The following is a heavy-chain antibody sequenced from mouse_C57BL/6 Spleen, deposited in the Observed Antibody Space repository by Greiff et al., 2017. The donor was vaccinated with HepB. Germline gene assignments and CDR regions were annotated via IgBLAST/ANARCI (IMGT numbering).Heavy chain of an antibody. Sequence: VQLQQSGAELVKPGASVKISCKASGYAFSSYWMNWVKQRPGKGLEWIGQIYPGDGDTNYNGKFKGKATLTADKSSSTAYMQLSSLTSEDSAVYFCARAGIYYDYDSGYYFDYWGQGTTLTVSA. CDR2: IYPGDGDT. V-gene: IGHV1-80*01. D-gene: IGHD2-4*01. CDR1: GYAFSSYW. CDR3: ARAGIYYDYDSGYYFDY. J-gene: IGHJ2*01.